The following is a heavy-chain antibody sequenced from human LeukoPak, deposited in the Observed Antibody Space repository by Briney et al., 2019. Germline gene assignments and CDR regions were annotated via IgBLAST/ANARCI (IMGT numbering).Heavy chain of an antibody. CDR3: ARDRNRYAY. V-gene: IGHV4-39*07. Sequence: SSDTLSLTCTVSGASISSTSYYWGWIRQPPGKGLEWIGSTYYRGTTYYNPSLKSRVTISVDTSKNQFSLQLSSVTAADTAVYYCARDRNRYAYWGQGTLVTVSS. CDR2: TYYRGTT. J-gene: IGHJ4*02. CDR1: GASISSTSYY. D-gene: IGHD1-14*01.